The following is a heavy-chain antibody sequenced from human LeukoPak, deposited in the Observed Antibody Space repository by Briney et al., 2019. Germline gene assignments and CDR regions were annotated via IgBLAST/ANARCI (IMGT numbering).Heavy chain of an antibody. CDR3: VDPDR. CDR1: GYTFSSFD. J-gene: IGHJ1*01. V-gene: IGHV1-8*01. CDR2: MNPNSGNS. D-gene: IGHD3-22*01. Sequence: ASVKVSCKASGYTFSSFDINWVRQAPGQGLEWMGWMNPNSGNSGFAQKFQGRVIMSRNTSIATAYMEVTNLRFDDTAVYYCVDPDRWGQGTLVTVSS.